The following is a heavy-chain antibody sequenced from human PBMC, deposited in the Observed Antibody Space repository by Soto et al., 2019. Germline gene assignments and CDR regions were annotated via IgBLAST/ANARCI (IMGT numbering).Heavy chain of an antibody. J-gene: IGHJ5*02. CDR3: ARMTYRSSWYWFDP. D-gene: IGHD6-13*01. CDR1: GGSISSYY. V-gene: IGHV4-59*01. CDR2: IYYSGST. Sequence: SETLSLTCTVSGGSISSYYWSWIRQPPGKGLERNGYIYYSGSTNYNPSLKSRVTISVDRSKNQFSLKLSSVTAAVTAVFYCARMTYRSSWYWFDPWGQGTLVTVSS.